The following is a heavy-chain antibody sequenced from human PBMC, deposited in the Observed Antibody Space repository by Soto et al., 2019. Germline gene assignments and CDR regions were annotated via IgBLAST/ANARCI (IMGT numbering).Heavy chain of an antibody. CDR2: INPNSGGT. J-gene: IGHJ6*02. CDR3: ARDPGIAAAGTRLGYYYGMDV. V-gene: IGHV1-2*04. D-gene: IGHD6-13*01. Sequence: GASVKVSCKASGYTFTGYYMHWVRQAPGQWLEWMGWINPNSGGTNYAQKFQGWVTMTRDTSISTAYMELSRLRSDDTAVYYCARDPGIAAAGTRLGYYYGMDVWGQGTTVTVSS. CDR1: GYTFTGYY.